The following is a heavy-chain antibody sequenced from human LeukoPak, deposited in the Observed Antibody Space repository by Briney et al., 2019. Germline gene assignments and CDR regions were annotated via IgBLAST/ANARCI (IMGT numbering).Heavy chain of an antibody. D-gene: IGHD3-10*01. CDR1: GFTFSNSW. J-gene: IGHJ4*02. CDR2: IKQDGSEK. Sequence: GGSVRLSCVASGFTFSNSWMIWVRQAPGKGPEWVASIKQDGSEKYYVDSVKGRFTISKDNAKNSLYLQMNSLRVEDRAIYYCARDRGPNTFDYWGQGTLVTVSS. V-gene: IGHV3-7*01. CDR3: ARDRGPNTFDY.